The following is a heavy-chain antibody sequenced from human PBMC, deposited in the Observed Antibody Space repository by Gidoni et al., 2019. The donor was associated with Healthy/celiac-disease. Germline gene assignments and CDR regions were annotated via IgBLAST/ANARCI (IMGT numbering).Heavy chain of an antibody. D-gene: IGHD3-3*01. CDR3: ARVEDFWSGYPIGFNYYYGMDV. CDR1: GFTFSSDA. Sequence: QVQLVESGGGVVQPGRSLRLSCAASGFTFSSDAMHWVRQAPGKGREWVAVISYDGSNKYYADSVKCRFTISRDNSKNTLYLQMNSLRAEDTAVYYCARVEDFWSGYPIGFNYYYGMDVWGQGTTVTVSS. CDR2: ISYDGSNK. J-gene: IGHJ6*02. V-gene: IGHV3-30-3*01.